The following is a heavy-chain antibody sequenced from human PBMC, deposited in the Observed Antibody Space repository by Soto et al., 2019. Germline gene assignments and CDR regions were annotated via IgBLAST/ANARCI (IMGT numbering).Heavy chain of an antibody. D-gene: IGHD2-8*01. CDR3: ARYRALYCTNGVCDDWFDP. V-gene: IGHV4-31*03. CDR1: GGSISSGGYY. Sequence: PSETLSLTCTVSGGSISSGGYYWSWIRQHPGKGLEWIGYIYYSGSTYYNPSLKSRVTISVDTSKNQFSLKLSSVTAADTAVYYCARYRALYCTNGVCDDWFDPWGQGTLVT. J-gene: IGHJ5*02. CDR2: IYYSGST.